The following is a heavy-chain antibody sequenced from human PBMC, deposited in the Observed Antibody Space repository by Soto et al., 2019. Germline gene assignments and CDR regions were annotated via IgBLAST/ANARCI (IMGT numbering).Heavy chain of an antibody. CDR2: NYHSGPT. Sequence: ETRSLTCSVYGLVFRTCYWSWIRQPPGKGREWIGYNYHSGPTNYTPSLKSRVTISVDTSKNQFSLRLTSVTAADTAIYYCVREAYIGYGHAIDHWGQGTLVTGSS. V-gene: IGHV4-59*01. CDR3: VREAYIGYGHAIDH. CDR1: GLVFRTCY. J-gene: IGHJ4*02. D-gene: IGHD5-12*01.